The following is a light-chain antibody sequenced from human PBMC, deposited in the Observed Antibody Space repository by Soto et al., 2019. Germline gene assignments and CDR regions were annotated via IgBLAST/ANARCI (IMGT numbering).Light chain of an antibody. J-gene: IGKJ1*01. Sequence: AIQVTQSPSSLSASVGDSVTITCRTSQGIRSALGWYQQKPGKVPKLLIYAASTLRSGVPSRFSGSGSGRDFTLTSSSLQPEDFATYYCLLDYSYFWAFGQGTKVEVK. CDR1: QGIRSA. V-gene: IGKV1-6*01. CDR3: LLDYSYFWA. CDR2: AAS.